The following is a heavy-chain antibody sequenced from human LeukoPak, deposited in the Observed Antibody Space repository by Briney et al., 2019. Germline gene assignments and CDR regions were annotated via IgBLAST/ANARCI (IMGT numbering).Heavy chain of an antibody. D-gene: IGHD3-22*01. Sequence: ASVKVSCKASGYTFTSYYMHWVRQAPGQGLEWMGIINPSGGSTSYAQKFQGRVTMTRDTSTSTVYMELSSLRSEDTAVYYCASIGFRGYYDSSGYFDYWGQGTLVTFSS. V-gene: IGHV1-46*01. CDR2: INPSGGST. J-gene: IGHJ4*02. CDR1: GYTFTSYY. CDR3: ASIGFRGYYDSSGYFDY.